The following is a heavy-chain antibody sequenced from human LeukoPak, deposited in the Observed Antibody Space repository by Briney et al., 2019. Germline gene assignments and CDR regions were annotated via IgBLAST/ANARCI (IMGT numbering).Heavy chain of an antibody. CDR1: GDSISRSTYH. CDR2: IYHSGST. V-gene: IGHV4-39*01. Sequence: KTSETLSLTCTVSGDSISRSTYHWGWIRQPPGKGLEWIGSIYHSGSTDYNPSLKSRLTVSVDTSKNQFSLKLTSVTAADTAVYYCARQFDYWGQGTLVTVSS. CDR3: ARQFDY. J-gene: IGHJ4*02.